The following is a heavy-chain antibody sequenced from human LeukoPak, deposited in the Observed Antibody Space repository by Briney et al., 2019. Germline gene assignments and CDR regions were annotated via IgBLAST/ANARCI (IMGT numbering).Heavy chain of an antibody. CDR1: GFTFSDYY. V-gene: IGHV3-11*01. J-gene: IGHJ3*02. D-gene: IGHD4-17*01. CDR2: ISSSGSTI. Sequence: PGGSLRLSCAASGFTFSDYYMSWIRQAPGKGLEWVSYISSSGSTIYYADSVKGRFTISRDNAKNSLYLQMNSLRAEDTAVYYCVRMTTVTEGAFDIWGQGTMVTVSS. CDR3: VRMTTVTEGAFDI.